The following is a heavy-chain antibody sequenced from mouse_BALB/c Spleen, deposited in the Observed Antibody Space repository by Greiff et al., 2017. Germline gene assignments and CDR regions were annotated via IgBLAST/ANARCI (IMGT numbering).Heavy chain of an antibody. Sequence: VHVKQSGTVLARPGASVKMSCKASGYTFTSYWMHWVKQRPGQGLEWIGAIYPGNSDTSYNQKFKGKAKLTAVTSTSTAYMELSSLTNEDSAVYYCTRSGYYYGKNAMDYWGQGTSVTVSS. D-gene: IGHD1-1*01. CDR3: TRSGYYYGKNAMDY. J-gene: IGHJ4*01. V-gene: IGHV1-5*01. CDR1: GYTFTSYW. CDR2: IYPGNSDT.